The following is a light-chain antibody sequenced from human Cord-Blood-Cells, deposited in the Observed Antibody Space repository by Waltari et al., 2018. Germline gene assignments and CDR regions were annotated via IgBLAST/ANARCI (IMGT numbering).Light chain of an antibody. CDR1: QSVSSN. CDR3: QQYNNWPPVT. Sequence: EIVMTQPPATLSVSPGERATLSCRARQSVSSNLAWYQQKPGQGPRLRIYGASTRATGIPTRFSGSGSGTEFTLTISSLQSEDFAVYYCQQYNNWPPVTFGQGTKLEIK. J-gene: IGKJ2*01. V-gene: IGKV3-15*01. CDR2: GAS.